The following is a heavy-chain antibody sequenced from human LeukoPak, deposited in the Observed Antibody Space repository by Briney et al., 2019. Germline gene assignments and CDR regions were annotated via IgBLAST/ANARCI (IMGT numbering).Heavy chain of an antibody. Sequence: GGSLRLSCAASGFTFSDYYMSWIRQAPGKGLEWVSSISGSGNTIYYADSAMGRFTISRDNAKNSLYLLMNSLTAEDTAVYYCARATNWGFPLHMDVWGKGNTVTVSS. D-gene: IGHD7-27*01. CDR3: ARATNWGFPLHMDV. CDR2: ISGSGNTI. CDR1: GFTFSDYY. V-gene: IGHV3-11*01. J-gene: IGHJ6*03.